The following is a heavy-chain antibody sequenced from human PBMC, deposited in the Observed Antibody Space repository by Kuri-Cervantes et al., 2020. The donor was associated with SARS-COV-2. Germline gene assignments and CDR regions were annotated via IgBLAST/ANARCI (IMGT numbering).Heavy chain of an antibody. J-gene: IGHJ3*01. CDR1: VFTFSSYA. V-gene: IGHV3-23*01. CDR3: ARPSHGIIRFDAFDV. D-gene: IGHD3-16*01. Sequence: GGSPRLCCAASVFTFSSYAMSWVRQAPGKGLEWVSAISGSGGSTYYADSVKGRFTIYRDNSKKTLYLQMSSLRAGDTAVYYCARPSHGIIRFDAFDVRGQGTMVTVSS. CDR2: ISGSGGST.